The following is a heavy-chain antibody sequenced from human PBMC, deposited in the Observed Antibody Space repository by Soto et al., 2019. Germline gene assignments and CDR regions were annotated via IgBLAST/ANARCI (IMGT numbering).Heavy chain of an antibody. CDR2: IWYDGSNK. CDR1: GFTFSSYG. CDR3: ASEGEGNGFAP. Sequence: QVQLVESGGGVVQPGRSLRLSCAASGFTFSSYGMHWVRQAPGKGLEWVAVIWYDGSNKYYADSVKGRFTISRDNSKNTLYLQMNSLRAEDTAVYYCASEGEGNGFAPWGQGTLVTVSS. V-gene: IGHV3-33*01. D-gene: IGHD2-8*01. J-gene: IGHJ5*02.